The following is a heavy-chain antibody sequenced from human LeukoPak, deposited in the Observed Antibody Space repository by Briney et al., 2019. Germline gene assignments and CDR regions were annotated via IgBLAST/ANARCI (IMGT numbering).Heavy chain of an antibody. D-gene: IGHD5-24*01. Sequence: SETLSPTCTVSGGSISSGGYYWSWIRQHPGKGLEWIGYIYYSGSTYYNPSLKSRVTISVDTSKNQFSLKLSSVTAADTAVYYCARAAEDGYNYDAFDIWGQGTMVTVSS. J-gene: IGHJ3*02. V-gene: IGHV4-31*03. CDR3: ARAAEDGYNYDAFDI. CDR1: GGSISSGGYY. CDR2: IYYSGST.